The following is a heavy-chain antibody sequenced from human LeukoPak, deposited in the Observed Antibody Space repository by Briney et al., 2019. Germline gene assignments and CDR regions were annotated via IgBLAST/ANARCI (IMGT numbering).Heavy chain of an antibody. V-gene: IGHV1-2*02. Sequence: VASVKVSCTSSVYTFTRYYMHWVRQAPGQGLEWMGWINPNRGGPNYAQMFQGGVTMTTDTSISTADMELSRLRSNDTAVYYCARGIILGRSPVIDYWGQGTLVTVSS. CDR2: INPNRGGP. D-gene: IGHD3-9*01. CDR1: VYTFTRYY. CDR3: ARGIILGRSPVIDY. J-gene: IGHJ4*02.